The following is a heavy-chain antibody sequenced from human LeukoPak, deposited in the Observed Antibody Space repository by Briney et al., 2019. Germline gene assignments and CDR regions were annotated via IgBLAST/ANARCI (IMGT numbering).Heavy chain of an antibody. CDR1: GFSLTPFS. CDR2: ISSNSRYI. J-gene: IGHJ4*02. D-gene: IGHD1-1*01. V-gene: IGHV3-21*01. CDR3: ARVDESLDKFDC. Sequence: GESLRLSCTASGFSLTPFSMNWVRQAPGKGLDWISSISSNSRYIYYADSLKGRFTISGDNAENSLYLDMYSLRDEDTAVYFCARVDESLDKFDCWGQGTLVTVSS.